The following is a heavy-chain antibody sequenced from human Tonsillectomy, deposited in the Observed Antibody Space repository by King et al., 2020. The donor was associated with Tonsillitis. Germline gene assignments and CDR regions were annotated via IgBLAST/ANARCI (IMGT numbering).Heavy chain of an antibody. CDR2: ISGGGGST. Sequence: VQLVESGGGLVQPGGSLRLSCAASGFTFRSYAKSWFRHARGTGLEVVSAISGGGGSTSYGDSAKGRFNISRDNSKKTLYLQMNSLSAEDTAVYYCAKDFAGNWGQGTLVTVSS. D-gene: IGHD1-14*01. CDR1: GFTFRSYA. V-gene: IGHV3-23*04. CDR3: AKDFAGN. J-gene: IGHJ4*02.